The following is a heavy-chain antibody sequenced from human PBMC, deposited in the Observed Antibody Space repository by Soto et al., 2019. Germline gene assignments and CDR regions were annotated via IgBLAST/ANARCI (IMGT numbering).Heavy chain of an antibody. Sequence: QVKLVESRGGLVQPGRSLRLSCVVSGFTFSNYGMHWVRQAPGKGLEWVADIWYDGSGQRYAGSVQGRFTISRDNSKNTLYLQINSLRVEDTAVYYCAKDEVSRKYYGHSLDVWGQGTTVTVSS. J-gene: IGHJ6*02. CDR3: AKDEVSRKYYGHSLDV. CDR2: IWYDGSGQ. V-gene: IGHV3-33*03. D-gene: IGHD4-17*01. CDR1: GFTFSNYG.